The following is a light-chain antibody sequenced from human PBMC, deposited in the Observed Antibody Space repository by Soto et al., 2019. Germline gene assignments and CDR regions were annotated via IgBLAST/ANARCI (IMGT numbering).Light chain of an antibody. CDR2: GAS. Sequence: EIVMTQSPSTLSVSPGSRASLSCRASQSVSSNLAWYQQKPGQAPRLLIYGASTRATGIPASFSGSGSGTEFTLTISSLQSEDFAVYYCQQYNNWPPLTFGGGTKVDIK. V-gene: IGKV3-15*01. CDR3: QQYNNWPPLT. J-gene: IGKJ4*01. CDR1: QSVSSN.